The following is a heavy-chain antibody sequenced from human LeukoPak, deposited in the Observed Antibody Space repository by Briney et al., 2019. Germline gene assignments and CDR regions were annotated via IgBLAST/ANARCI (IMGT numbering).Heavy chain of an antibody. V-gene: IGHV3-23*01. CDR1: GFTFSSYA. CDR2: ISDSGGST. CDR3: ARSWIAYYYDSSGYYDY. Sequence: GGSLRLSCVVSGFTFSSYAMSWVRRAPGKGLEWVSGISDSGGSTYYADSVKGRFTISRDNSKNTLYLQMGSLRAEDMAVYYCARSWIAYYYDSSGYYDYWGQGTLVTVSS. J-gene: IGHJ4*02. D-gene: IGHD3-22*01.